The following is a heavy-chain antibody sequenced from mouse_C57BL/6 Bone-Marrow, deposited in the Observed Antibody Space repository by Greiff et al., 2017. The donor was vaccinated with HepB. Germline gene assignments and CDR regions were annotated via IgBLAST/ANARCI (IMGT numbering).Heavy chain of an antibody. CDR1: GYTFTSYW. CDR2: IHPNSGST. V-gene: IGHV1-64*01. Sequence: QVQLQQPGAELVKPGASVKLSCKASGYTFTSYWMHWVKQRPGQGLEWIGMIHPNSGSTNYNEKFKSKATLTVDKSSSTAYMQLSSLTSEDSAVYYCARPFPTVVATLYYFDYWGQGTTLTVSS. J-gene: IGHJ2*01. CDR3: ARPFPTVVATLYYFDY. D-gene: IGHD1-1*01.